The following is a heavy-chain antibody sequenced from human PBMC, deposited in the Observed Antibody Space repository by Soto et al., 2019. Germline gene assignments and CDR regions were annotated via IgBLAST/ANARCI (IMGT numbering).Heavy chain of an antibody. CDR3: ARGKSNGYIWGSYRTYYYYYYYMDV. V-gene: IGHV4-34*01. J-gene: IGHJ6*03. D-gene: IGHD3-16*02. CDR1: GGSFSGYY. Sequence: SETLSLTCAVYGGSFSGYYWSWIRQPPGKGLEWIGEINHSGSTNYNPSLKSRVTISVDTSKNQFSLKLSSVTAADTAVYYCARGKSNGYIWGSYRTYYYYYYYMDVWGKGTTVTVSS. CDR2: INHSGST.